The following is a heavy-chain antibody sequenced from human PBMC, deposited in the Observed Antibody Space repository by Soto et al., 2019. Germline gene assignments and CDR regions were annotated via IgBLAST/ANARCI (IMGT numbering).Heavy chain of an antibody. CDR1: GFTVSSNY. Sequence: EVQLVETGGGLIQSGGSLRLSCAASGFTVSSNYMSWVRQAPGKGLEWVSVIYSGGSTYYADSVKGRFTISRDNSKNTLYLQMNSLRAEDTAVYYCVNWGVSYYYYGMDVWGQGTTVTVSS. J-gene: IGHJ6*02. V-gene: IGHV3-53*02. D-gene: IGHD7-27*01. CDR3: VNWGVSYYYYGMDV. CDR2: IYSGGST.